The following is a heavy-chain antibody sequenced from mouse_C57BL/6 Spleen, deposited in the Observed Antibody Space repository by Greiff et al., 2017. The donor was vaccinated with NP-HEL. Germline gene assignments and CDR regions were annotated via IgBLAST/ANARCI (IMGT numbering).Heavy chain of an antibody. D-gene: IGHD1-1*01. V-gene: IGHV1-81*01. Sequence: VQLQQPGAELVKPGASVKLSCKASGYTFTSYGISWVKQRTGQGLEWIGEIYPRSGNTYYNEKFKGKATLTADKSSSTAYMELRSLTSEDSAVYFCASFITTVPPHFDYWGQGTTLTVSS. CDR3: ASFITTVPPHFDY. CDR1: GYTFTSYG. J-gene: IGHJ2*01. CDR2: IYPRSGNT.